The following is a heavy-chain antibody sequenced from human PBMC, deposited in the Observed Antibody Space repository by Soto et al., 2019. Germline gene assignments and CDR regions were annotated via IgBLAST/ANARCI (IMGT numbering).Heavy chain of an antibody. CDR2: IWYDGSNK. CDR1: GFTFSSYG. Sequence: GGSLRLSCAASGFTFSSYGMHWVRQAPGKGLEWVAVIWYDGSNKYYADSVKGRFTISRDNSKNTLYLQMNSLRADDTAVYYCARDYSYGDTSHFDYWGQGTLVTVSS. V-gene: IGHV3-33*01. D-gene: IGHD4-17*01. J-gene: IGHJ4*02. CDR3: ARDYSYGDTSHFDY.